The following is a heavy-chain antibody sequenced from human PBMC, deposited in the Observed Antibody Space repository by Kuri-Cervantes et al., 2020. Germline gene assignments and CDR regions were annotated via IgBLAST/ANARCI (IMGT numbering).Heavy chain of an antibody. CDR1: GYTFTSYY. D-gene: IGHD3-9*01. CDR3: ARDRYDILTGYYLWGGYGMDV. CDR2: INPSGGST. J-gene: IGHJ6*02. Sequence: ASVKVSCKASGYTFTSYYMHWVRQAPGQGLEWMGIINPSGGSTSYAQKFQGRVTMTRDTSTSTVYMELSSLRSEDTAVYYCARDRYDILTGYYLWGGYGMDVWGQGTTVTVSS. V-gene: IGHV1-46*01.